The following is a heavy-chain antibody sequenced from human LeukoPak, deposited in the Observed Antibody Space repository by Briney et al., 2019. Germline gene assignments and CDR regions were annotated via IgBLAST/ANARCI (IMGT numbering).Heavy chain of an antibody. D-gene: IGHD4-17*01. CDR2: IYTSGST. CDR1: GGSISSYY. Sequence: SETLSLTCTVSGGSISSYYWSRIRQPAGKGLEWIGRIYTSGSTNYNPSLKSRVTMSVDTSKNQFSLKLSSVTAADTAVYYCARDPTTGTYYYCYGMDVWGQGTTVTVSS. CDR3: ARDPTTGTYYYCYGMDV. J-gene: IGHJ6*02. V-gene: IGHV4-4*07.